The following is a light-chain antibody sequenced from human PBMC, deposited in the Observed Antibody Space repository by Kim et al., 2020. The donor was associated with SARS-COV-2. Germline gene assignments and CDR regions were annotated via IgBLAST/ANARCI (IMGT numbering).Light chain of an antibody. CDR1: KVGDKY. J-gene: IGLJ2*01. Sequence: SYELTQPPSVSVSPGQTASITCSGEKVGDKYVSWYQQKPGQSPVVVIYQDSKRPSWIPARFSGSNSGNTATLTISGTQALDEADYYCQAWDSTIVFGGGTQVTVL. CDR2: QDS. V-gene: IGLV3-1*01. CDR3: QAWDSTIV.